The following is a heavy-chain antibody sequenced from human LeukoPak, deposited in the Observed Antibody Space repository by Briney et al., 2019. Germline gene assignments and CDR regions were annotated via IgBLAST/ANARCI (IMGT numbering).Heavy chain of an antibody. D-gene: IGHD3-10*01. Sequence: SETLSLTCTVSGGSFSSTSFYWGWIRQPPGKGLEWIGSIYYSGTTYYSPSLKSRVTISVDMSKNQFSLKLSSVTAADTAVYYCARYGSGTYYSSVSDYWGQGTLVTVSS. CDR1: GGSFSSTSFY. V-gene: IGHV4-39*01. J-gene: IGHJ4*02. CDR3: ARYGSGTYYSSVSDY. CDR2: IYYSGTT.